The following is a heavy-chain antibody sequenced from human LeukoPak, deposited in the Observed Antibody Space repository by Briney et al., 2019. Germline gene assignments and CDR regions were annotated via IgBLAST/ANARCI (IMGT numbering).Heavy chain of an antibody. CDR2: IYPGDSDT. J-gene: IGHJ3*02. Sequence: TAGESLKISCKGSGYSFTSYWIGWVRQMPGKGLEWMGIIYPGDSDTRYSPSFQGQVTISADKSISTAYLQWSSLKASDTAMYYCATPYCSGGSCYSRSAFDIWGQGTMVTVSS. CDR1: GYSFTSYW. D-gene: IGHD2-15*01. CDR3: ATPYCSGGSCYSRSAFDI. V-gene: IGHV5-51*01.